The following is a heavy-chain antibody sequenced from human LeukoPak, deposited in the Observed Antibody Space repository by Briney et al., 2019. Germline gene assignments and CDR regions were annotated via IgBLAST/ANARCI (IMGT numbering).Heavy chain of an antibody. CDR1: GYTFTSYD. D-gene: IGHD3-22*01. V-gene: IGHV1-8*03. J-gene: IGHJ5*02. CDR3: ARGSERSMIVVACYNWFDP. CDR2: MNPNSGNT. Sequence: ASVKVSCKASGYTFTSYDINWVRQATGQGLEWMGWMNPNSGNTGYAQKFQGRVTITRNTSISTAYMELSSLRSEDTAVYYCARGSERSMIVVACYNWFDPWGQGTLVTVSS.